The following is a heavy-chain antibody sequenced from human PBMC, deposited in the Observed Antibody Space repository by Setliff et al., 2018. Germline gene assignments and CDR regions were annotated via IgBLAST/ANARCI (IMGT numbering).Heavy chain of an antibody. CDR3: ARAVGYCSGGSCYKGDDY. CDR1: GYTFTGYY. CDR2: INPNSGGT. V-gene: IGHV1-2*06. D-gene: IGHD2-15*01. Sequence: ASVKVSCKASGYTFTGYYMHWVRQAPGQGLEWMGRINPNSGGTNYAQKFQGRVTMTRDTSISTAYMEVRSLGSDDTAMYYCARAVGYCSGGSCYKGDDYWGQGTLVTVSS. J-gene: IGHJ4*02.